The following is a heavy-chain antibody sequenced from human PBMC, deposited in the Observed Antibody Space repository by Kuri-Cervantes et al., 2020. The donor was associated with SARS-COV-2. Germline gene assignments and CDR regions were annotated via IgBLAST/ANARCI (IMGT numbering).Heavy chain of an antibody. V-gene: IGHV3-30*18. CDR2: ISYDGSNK. D-gene: IGHD2-2*02. Sequence: GGSLRLSCAASGFTFSSYGMHRVRQAPGKGLEWVAVISYDGSNKYYADSVKGRFTISRDNSKNTLYLQMSSLRAEDTAVYYCVKDECSSTSCYTGGYYYYYYGMDVWGQGTTVTVSS. CDR1: GFTFSSYG. CDR3: VKDECSSTSCYTGGYYYYYYGMDV. J-gene: IGHJ6*02.